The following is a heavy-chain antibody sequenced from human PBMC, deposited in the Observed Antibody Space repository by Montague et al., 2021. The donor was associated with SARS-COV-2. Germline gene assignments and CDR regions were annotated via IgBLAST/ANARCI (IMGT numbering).Heavy chain of an antibody. CDR3: ARVGASYDFLLTYGTDV. D-gene: IGHD3-3*01. Sequence: SETLSLTCAVSGGSISSSNWWSWVRQPPGKGLEWIGEIYHSGSTNYNPSLKSRVTISVDKSKNQFSLKLSSVTAADTAVYYCARVGASYDFLLTYGTDVWGQGTTVTVSS. CDR2: IYHSGST. J-gene: IGHJ6*02. CDR1: GGSISSSNW. V-gene: IGHV4-4*02.